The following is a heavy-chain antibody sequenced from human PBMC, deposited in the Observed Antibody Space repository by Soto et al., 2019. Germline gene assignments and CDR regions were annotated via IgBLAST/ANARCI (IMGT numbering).Heavy chain of an antibody. CDR2: INHSGSS. Sequence: SEALSLTCAVHGGSFSGFYCTWIRQPPGKGLEWIGEINHSGSSNYNPPLKSRVTMSLDTSRNQFSLSLNSVTAADTAVYYCARMAGPWYFDLWGRGTLVPVSS. CDR3: ARMAGPWYFDL. CDR1: GGSFSGFY. J-gene: IGHJ2*01. V-gene: IGHV4-34*01.